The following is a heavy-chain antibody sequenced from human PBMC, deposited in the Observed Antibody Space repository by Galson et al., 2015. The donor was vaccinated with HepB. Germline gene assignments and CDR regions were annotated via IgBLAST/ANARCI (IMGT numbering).Heavy chain of an antibody. D-gene: IGHD2-15*01. CDR2: IYYSGST. J-gene: IGHJ4*02. CDR1: GGSISSYC. CDR3: ARESHCSGGSCYYMYFDY. V-gene: IGHV4-59*01. Sequence: SETLSLTCTVSGGSISSYCWSWIRQPPGKGLEWIGYIYYSGSTNYNPSLKSRVTISVDTSKNQFSLKLSSVTAADTAVYYCARESHCSGGSCYYMYFDYWGQGTLVTVSS.